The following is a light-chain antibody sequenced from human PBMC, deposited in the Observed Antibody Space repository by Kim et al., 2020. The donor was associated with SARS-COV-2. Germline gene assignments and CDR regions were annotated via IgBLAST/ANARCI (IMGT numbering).Light chain of an antibody. CDR1: QSLSSF. CDR3: QQRTNWPPIFT. J-gene: IGKJ3*01. V-gene: IGKV3-11*01. CDR2: DVS. Sequence: GARATFSCRASQSLSSFLAWYQQKPGQAPRLLIYDVSNRATGIPARFSGSGSGTDFTLTISSLEPEDFAVYYCQQRTNWPPIFTFGPGTKVDIK.